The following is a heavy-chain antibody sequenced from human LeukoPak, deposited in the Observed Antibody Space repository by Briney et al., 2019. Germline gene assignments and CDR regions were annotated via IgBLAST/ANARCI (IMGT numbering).Heavy chain of an antibody. J-gene: IGHJ4*02. CDR1: GFTFSSYA. Sequence: PGGSLRLSCAASGFTFSSYAMSWVRQAPGKGLEWVSAISGSGGSTYYADSVKGRFTISRDNSKNTLYLQMNSLGAEDTAVYYCAKDLLTMVRGVNLFDYWGQGTLVTVSS. CDR2: ISGSGGST. D-gene: IGHD3-10*01. V-gene: IGHV3-23*01. CDR3: AKDLLTMVRGVNLFDY.